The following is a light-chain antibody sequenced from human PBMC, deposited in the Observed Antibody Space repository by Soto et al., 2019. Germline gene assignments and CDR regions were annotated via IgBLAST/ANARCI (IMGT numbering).Light chain of an antibody. J-gene: IGLJ3*02. CDR2: EVT. CDR3: SSYVHGNVLVR. Sequence: QSALTQPASLSGSPGQSITISSTGTSSDVGTYALVSWFQQHPGRAPKLIIYEVTKRPSGVSDRFSGSKSGDTASLTISGLQSEDEADYYCSSYVHGNVLVRFGGGTKVTVL. CDR1: SSDVGTYAL. V-gene: IGLV2-23*02.